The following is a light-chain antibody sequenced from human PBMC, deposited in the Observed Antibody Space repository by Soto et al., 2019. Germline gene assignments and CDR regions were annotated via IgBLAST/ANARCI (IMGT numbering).Light chain of an antibody. J-gene: IGLJ1*01. CDR3: SSYAGSSNV. Sequence: QSALTQPASVSGSPGQSITISCSGTSSDIGAYNYVSWYQQHPGKAPKLLIYEINNRPSGISNRFSGSKSGNTASLTIFGLQAEDEADYYCSSYAGSSNVFGTGTKLTVL. CDR1: SSDIGAYNY. V-gene: IGLV2-14*01. CDR2: EIN.